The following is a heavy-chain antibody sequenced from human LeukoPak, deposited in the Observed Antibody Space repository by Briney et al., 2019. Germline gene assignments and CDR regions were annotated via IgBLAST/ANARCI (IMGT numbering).Heavy chain of an antibody. CDR2: IYYSGST. CDR1: GGSISSYY. CDR3: AGGREGGYSSSHVDY. D-gene: IGHD6-13*01. V-gene: IGHV4-59*08. J-gene: IGHJ4*02. Sequence: KTSETLSLTCTVSGGSISSYYWSWIRQPPGKGLEWIGYIYYSGSTNYNPSLKSRVTISVDTSKNQFSLKLSSVTAADTAVYYCAGGREGGYSSSHVDYWGQGTLVTVSS.